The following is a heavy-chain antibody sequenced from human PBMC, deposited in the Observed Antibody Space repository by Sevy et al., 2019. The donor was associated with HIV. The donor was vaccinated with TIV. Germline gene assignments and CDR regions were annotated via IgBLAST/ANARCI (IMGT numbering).Heavy chain of an antibody. D-gene: IGHD3-22*01. CDR1: GGSISTYY. V-gene: IGHV4-59*01. CDR3: ARAALGEGEHYSDTSGFYWFFDY. Sequence: SQTLSLTCTVSGGSISTYYWSWIRQPPGKGLEWIGYIYYSGSTNYNPALKSRVTISVDTSKNQCSLGLISVTAADTAVYYCARAALGEGEHYSDTSGFYWFFDYWGQGTLVTVSS. CDR2: IYYSGST. J-gene: IGHJ4*02.